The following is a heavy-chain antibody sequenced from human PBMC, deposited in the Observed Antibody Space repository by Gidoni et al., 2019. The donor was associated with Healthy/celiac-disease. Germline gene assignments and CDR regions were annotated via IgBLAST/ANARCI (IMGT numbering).Heavy chain of an antibody. CDR1: GFTFSSYW. D-gene: IGHD3-3*01. Sequence: EVQLVESVGGLVQPGWSLRLSCAASGFTFSSYWMSWVRPAPGKGLEWVANIKQDGSEKYYVDSVKGRFTISRDNAKKSLYLQMNSLRAEDTAVYYCARDREGFVEWLSSYYYYGMDVWGQGTTVTVSS. CDR3: ARDREGFVEWLSSYYYYGMDV. V-gene: IGHV3-7*01. CDR2: IKQDGSEK. J-gene: IGHJ6*02.